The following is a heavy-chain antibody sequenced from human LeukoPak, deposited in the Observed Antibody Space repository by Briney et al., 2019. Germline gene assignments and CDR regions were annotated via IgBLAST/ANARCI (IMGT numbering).Heavy chain of an antibody. Sequence: ASVKVSCKASGHTFTGYYMHWVRQAPGQGLEWMGWINPNSGGTNYAQKFQGRVTMTRDTSISTAYMELSRLRSDDTAVYYCARTKYSSGWYGPYFDYWGQGTLVTVSS. J-gene: IGHJ4*02. CDR1: GHTFTGYY. D-gene: IGHD6-19*01. CDR3: ARTKYSSGWYGPYFDY. CDR2: INPNSGGT. V-gene: IGHV1-2*02.